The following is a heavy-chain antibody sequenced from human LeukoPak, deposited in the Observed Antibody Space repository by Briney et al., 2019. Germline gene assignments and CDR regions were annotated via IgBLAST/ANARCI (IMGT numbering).Heavy chain of an antibody. CDR1: GFTVSSNY. D-gene: IGHD5-24*01. CDR2: IYSGGST. CDR3: ARDGYKTRGPYDY. Sequence: GGSLRLSCAASGFTVSSNYMSWVRQAPGKGLEWVSVIYSGGSTYYADSVKGRFTISRDNSKNTLYLQMNSLRAEDTAVYYCARDGYKTRGPYDYWGQGTLVTVSS. V-gene: IGHV3-66*01. J-gene: IGHJ4*02.